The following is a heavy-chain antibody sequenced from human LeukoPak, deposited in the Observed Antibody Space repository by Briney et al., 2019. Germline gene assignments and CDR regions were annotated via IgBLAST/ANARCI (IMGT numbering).Heavy chain of an antibody. V-gene: IGHV3-49*04. CDR1: GFTFGDYA. CDR3: TRDGRRRYCSSTSCYTDAFDI. Sequence: GGSLRLSCTASGFTFGDYAMSWVRQAPGKGLEGVGFIRSKAYGGTTEYAASVKGRFTVSRDDSKSIAYLQMNSLKTEDTAVYYCTRDGRRRYCSSTSCYTDAFDIWGQGTMVTVSS. J-gene: IGHJ3*02. CDR2: IRSKAYGGTT. D-gene: IGHD2-2*02.